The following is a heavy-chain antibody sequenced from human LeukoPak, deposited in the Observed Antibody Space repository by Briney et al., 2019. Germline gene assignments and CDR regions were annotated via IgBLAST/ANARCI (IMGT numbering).Heavy chain of an antibody. Sequence: PSETLSLTCAVYGGSFSGYYWSWIREPPRRGLEWIGEINHSGSTNYNPSLKSRATISVDTSKNQFSLKLSSVTAADTAVYYCARGRYYYGSGSYYHGRVGLRHATFDYWGQGTLVTVSS. CDR2: INHSGST. CDR1: GGSFSGYY. D-gene: IGHD3-10*01. J-gene: IGHJ4*02. V-gene: IGHV4-34*01. CDR3: ARGRYYYGSGSYYHGRVGLRHATFDY.